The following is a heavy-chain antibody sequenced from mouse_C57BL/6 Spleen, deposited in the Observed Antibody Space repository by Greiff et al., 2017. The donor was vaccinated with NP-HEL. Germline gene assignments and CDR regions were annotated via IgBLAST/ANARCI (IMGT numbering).Heavy chain of an antibody. CDR1: GYTFTSYW. J-gene: IGHJ4*01. V-gene: IGHV1-69*01. CDR3: ARSGGPFYAMDY. D-gene: IGHD1-1*02. CDR2: IDPSDSYT. Sequence: QVQLQQSGAELVMPGVSVKLSCKASGYTFTSYWMHWVKQRPGQGLEWIGEIDPSDSYTNYNQKFKGKSTLTVDKSSSTAYMQLSSLTSEDSAVYYCARSGGPFYAMDYWGQGTSVTVSS.